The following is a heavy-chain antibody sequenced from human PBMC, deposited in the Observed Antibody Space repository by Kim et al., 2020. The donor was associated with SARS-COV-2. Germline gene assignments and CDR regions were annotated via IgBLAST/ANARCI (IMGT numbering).Heavy chain of an antibody. Sequence: SETLSLTCTVSGGSISTSSYYWGWIRQPPGKGLEWIGTIFYSGSTYYNPSLKSRVTISVDTSKNQFSLKVTSVTAADTAVYYCARSATYYHFWSDYPKYYFDYWGQGNLVIVSS. CDR1: GGSISTSSYY. CDR2: IFYSGST. J-gene: IGHJ4*02. CDR3: ARSATYYHFWSDYPKYYFDY. D-gene: IGHD3-3*01. V-gene: IGHV4-39*01.